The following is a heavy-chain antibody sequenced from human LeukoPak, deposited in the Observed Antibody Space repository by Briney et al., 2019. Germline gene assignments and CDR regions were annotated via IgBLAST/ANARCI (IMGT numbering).Heavy chain of an antibody. CDR2: ISSSGSTI. Sequence: GGSLRLSCAASGFTFSDYYMSWIRQAPGKGLEWVSYISSSGSTIYYADSVKGRFTISRDNAKNSLYLQMNSLRAEDTAVYYCAKENFPIAAAGTEDWFDPWGQGTPVTVSS. D-gene: IGHD6-13*01. CDR1: GFTFSDYY. V-gene: IGHV3-11*01. CDR3: AKENFPIAAAGTEDWFDP. J-gene: IGHJ5*02.